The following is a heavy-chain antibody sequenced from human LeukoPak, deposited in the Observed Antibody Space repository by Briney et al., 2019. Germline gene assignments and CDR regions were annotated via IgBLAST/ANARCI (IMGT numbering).Heavy chain of an antibody. J-gene: IGHJ3*02. D-gene: IGHD4-23*01. V-gene: IGHV3-74*01. CDR1: VFTFSRYW. CDR2: INSDVSGT. CDR3: SSGNSHAFDI. Sequence: GGSLRLSSAAPVFTFSRYWMHSVRQAPGKGLVWVSRINSDVSGTSYADSVKGRFTISRDNAKNTLYLQMINLRAADTAVYYCSSGNSHAFDIWGQGTMVTVSS.